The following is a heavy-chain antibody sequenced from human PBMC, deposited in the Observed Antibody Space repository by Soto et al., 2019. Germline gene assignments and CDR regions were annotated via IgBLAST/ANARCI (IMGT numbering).Heavy chain of an antibody. D-gene: IGHD2-21*01. CDR3: AKDRGGGAVVPDY. CDR2: IWYDGSNK. V-gene: IGHV3-33*06. Sequence: QVQLVESGGGVVQPGRSLRLSCAASGFSFTTYGMHWVRQAPGEGLEWVAVIWYDGSNKYYADSVKGRFTISRDTSKNTVYRQMNGRRAEDTAGDYVAKDRGGGAVVPDYWGQGTLVTVSS. CDR1: GFSFTTYG. J-gene: IGHJ4*02.